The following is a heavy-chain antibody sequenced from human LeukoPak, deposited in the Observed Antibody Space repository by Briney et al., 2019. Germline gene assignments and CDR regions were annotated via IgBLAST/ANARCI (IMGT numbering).Heavy chain of an antibody. CDR3: ARAPPYYYDSSGYRGPFDY. D-gene: IGHD3-22*01. CDR2: IYYSGST. CDR1: GGSISSYY. V-gene: IGHV4-59*01. J-gene: IGHJ4*02. Sequence: PSETLSLTCTVSGGSISSYYWSWIRQPPGKGLEWIGYIYYSGSTNYNPSLKSQVTISVDTSKHQFSLKLSSVTAADTAVYYCARAPPYYYDSSGYRGPFDYWGQGTLVSVSS.